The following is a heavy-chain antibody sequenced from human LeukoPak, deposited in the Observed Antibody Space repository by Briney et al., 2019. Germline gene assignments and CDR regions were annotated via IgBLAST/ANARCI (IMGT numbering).Heavy chain of an antibody. CDR3: ARITMVRGVISWFDP. Sequence: PSETLSLTCAVSGYSISSGYYWGWIRQPPGKGLEWIGSIYHSGSTYYNPSLKGRVTISVDTSKNQFSLKLSSVTAADTAVYYCARITMVRGVISWFDPWGQGTLVTVSS. J-gene: IGHJ5*02. CDR1: GYSISSGYY. CDR2: IYHSGST. D-gene: IGHD3-10*01. V-gene: IGHV4-38-2*01.